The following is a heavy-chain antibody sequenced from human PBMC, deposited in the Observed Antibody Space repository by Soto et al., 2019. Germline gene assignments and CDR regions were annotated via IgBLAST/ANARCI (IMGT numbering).Heavy chain of an antibody. CDR3: AREGGGTPASFDY. Sequence: QVQLQESGPGLVKPSETLSLTCTVSGGSISSYYWSWIRQPPGKGLGWIGYIYYSGSTNYNPSLKSRVTISVDTSKIQFSLKLSSVTAADTAVYYCAREGGGTPASFDYWGQGTLVTVSS. CDR1: GGSISSYY. CDR2: IYYSGST. J-gene: IGHJ4*02. D-gene: IGHD2-15*01. V-gene: IGHV4-59*01.